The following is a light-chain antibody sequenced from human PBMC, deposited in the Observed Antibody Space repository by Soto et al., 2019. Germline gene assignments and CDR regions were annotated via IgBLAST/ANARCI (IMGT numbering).Light chain of an antibody. J-gene: IGKJ1*01. CDR2: GAS. CDR1: QSVSSIY. CDR3: QQYGTSPRT. Sequence: EIVLTQSPGTVSLSPGERATLSCRASQSVSSIYLAWYQQKPGQAPRLLIYGASSRATGIPDRFSGSGSGTDFTLTISRLEPEDFAVYYCQQYGTSPRTFGQGTKV. V-gene: IGKV3-20*01.